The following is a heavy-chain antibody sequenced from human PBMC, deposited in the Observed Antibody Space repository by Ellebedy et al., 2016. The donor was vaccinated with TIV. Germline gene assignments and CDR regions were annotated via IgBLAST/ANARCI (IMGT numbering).Heavy chain of an antibody. V-gene: IGHV4-59*01. CDR2: VHNSGKT. CDR3: ARHYGSGTYPLDY. J-gene: IGHJ4*02. D-gene: IGHD3-10*01. Sequence: SETLSLXXTVSGGSISGYYWSWFRQPPGKGLEWIAWVHNSGKTQYNPSLNSRVTISIDTSKNQFSLKVNSVTAADTAVYYCARHYGSGTYPLDYWGQGILVTVSS. CDR1: GGSISGYY.